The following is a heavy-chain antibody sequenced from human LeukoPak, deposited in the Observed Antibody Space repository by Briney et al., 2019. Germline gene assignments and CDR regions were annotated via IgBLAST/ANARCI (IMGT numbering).Heavy chain of an antibody. Sequence: ASVKVSCKASGYTFTGYYMHWVRQAPGQGLEWMGWINPNSGGTNYAQKFQGRVTMTRGTSISTAYMELSRLRSDDAAVYYCARGRIAAAGTIIRFDPWGQGTLVTVSS. J-gene: IGHJ5*02. V-gene: IGHV1-2*02. CDR3: ARGRIAAAGTIIRFDP. D-gene: IGHD6-13*01. CDR1: GYTFTGYY. CDR2: INPNSGGT.